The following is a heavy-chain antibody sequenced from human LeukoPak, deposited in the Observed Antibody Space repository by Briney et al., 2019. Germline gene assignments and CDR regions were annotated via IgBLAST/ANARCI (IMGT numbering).Heavy chain of an antibody. V-gene: IGHV3-30*18. D-gene: IGHD5-24*01. CDR1: GLTFSSYG. CDR3: AKDRDWYYFDY. J-gene: IGHJ4*02. Sequence: PGESLRLSCAASGLTFSSYGMHWVRQAPGKGLEWVAVISYDGSNKYYADSVKGRFTISRDNSKNTLYLQMNSLRAEDTAVYYCAKDRDWYYFDYWGQGTLVTVSS. CDR2: ISYDGSNK.